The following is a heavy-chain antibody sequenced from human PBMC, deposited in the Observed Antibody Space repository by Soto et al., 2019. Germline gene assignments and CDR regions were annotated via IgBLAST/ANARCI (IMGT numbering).Heavy chain of an antibody. D-gene: IGHD6-6*01. V-gene: IGHV6-1*01. CDR1: GDSVSSNSAA. CDR3: ARGEAARYYGMDV. J-gene: IGHJ6*02. Sequence: SQTLSLTCAISGDSVSSNSAAWNWIRQSPSRGLEWLGRTYYRSKWYNDYAVSVKSRITXXXDXXXXXFSLQXXSVXPEDTAVYYCARGEAARYYGMDVWGQGTTVTVS. CDR2: TYYRSKWYN.